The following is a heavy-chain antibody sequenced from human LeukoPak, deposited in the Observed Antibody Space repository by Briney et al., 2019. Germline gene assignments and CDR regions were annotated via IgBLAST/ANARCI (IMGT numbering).Heavy chain of an antibody. CDR3: ARGIEYCTNGVCYSRGVYFDY. Sequence: SVKVSCKASGGTFSSYAISWVRQAPGQGLEWMGGIIPIFGTANYAQKFQGRVTITTDESTSTAYMELSSLRSDDTAVYYCARGIEYCTNGVCYSRGVYFDYWGQGTLVTVSS. CDR2: IIPIFGTA. CDR1: GGTFSSYA. D-gene: IGHD2-8*01. V-gene: IGHV1-69*05. J-gene: IGHJ4*02.